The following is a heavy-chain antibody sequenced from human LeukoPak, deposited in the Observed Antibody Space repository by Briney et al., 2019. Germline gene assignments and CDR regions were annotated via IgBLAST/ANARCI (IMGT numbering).Heavy chain of an antibody. Sequence: ASVKLSCTASGGTFSSYAISWVRQAPGHGLEWMGGIIPIFGTANYAQKFKGRVTITADKSTSTAYRELSSLRSDDTAVYYCARGGARRDGDNYEGDYYYYYMDVWGKGTTVTISS. V-gene: IGHV1-69*06. D-gene: IGHD5-24*01. J-gene: IGHJ6*03. CDR1: GGTFSSYA. CDR2: IIPIFGTA. CDR3: ARGGARRDGDNYEGDYYYYYMDV.